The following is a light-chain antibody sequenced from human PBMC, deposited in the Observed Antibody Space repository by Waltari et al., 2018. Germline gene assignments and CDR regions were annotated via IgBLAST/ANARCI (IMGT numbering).Light chain of an antibody. CDR3: ATWDDSLSGWM. V-gene: IGLV1-47*01. J-gene: IGLJ3*02. CDR1: SSNIGSNL. Sequence: QSVLTQPPSASATPGQRISISCSGSSSNIGSNLVSWYQHLPGKAPKLRIYRNNQRPSGVPDRFSGSKSGTSASLAISGLRSEDEADYYCATWDDSLSGWMFGGGTKLTVL. CDR2: RNN.